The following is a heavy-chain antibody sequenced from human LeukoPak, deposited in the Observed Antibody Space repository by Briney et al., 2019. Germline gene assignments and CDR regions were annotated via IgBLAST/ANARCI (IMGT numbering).Heavy chain of an antibody. CDR1: GYTFTGYY. CDR3: ARGGDYLYYYDSSGYLNHFDY. J-gene: IGHJ4*02. Sequence: ASVKVSCKASGYTFTGYYMHWVRQAPGQGLDGMGGINPNRGGTNYAQRFQGWVTMTRDTAISTAYMELSRLRSDDTAVYYCARGGDYLYYYDSSGYLNHFDYWGQGTLVTVSS. CDR2: INPNRGGT. V-gene: IGHV1-2*04. D-gene: IGHD3-22*01.